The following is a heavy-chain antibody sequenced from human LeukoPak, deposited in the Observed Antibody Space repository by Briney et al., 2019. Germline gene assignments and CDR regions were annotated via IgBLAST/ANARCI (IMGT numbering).Heavy chain of an antibody. J-gene: IGHJ3*02. V-gene: IGHV3-21*04. CDR1: GLTFNDYS. CDR2: ISGDSTYT. CDR3: AKVLTLDYITDAFDI. Sequence: PGGSLRLSCAASGLTFNDYSMNWVRQAPGKGLEWVSSISGDSTYTYYTDSVKGRFTISRDNSKNTLYLQMNSLRAEDAAVYYCAKVLTLDYITDAFDIWGQGTMVTVSS. D-gene: IGHD4-11*01.